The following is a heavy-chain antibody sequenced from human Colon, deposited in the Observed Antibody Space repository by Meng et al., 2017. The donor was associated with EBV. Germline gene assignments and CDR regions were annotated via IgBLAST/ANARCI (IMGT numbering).Heavy chain of an antibody. D-gene: IGHD4-23*01. CDR3: ARHTFSGNPGGIDS. V-gene: IGHV4-39*01. Sequence: QLQLRESGLGLVKPSETLSLTCTVSGGPISRTGTCGGWIRQSPGKGLEWIGSQCHADDTYYNPSLMGRVTISVDTSKNQVSLKLTSVTAADTSIYYCARHTFSGNPGGIDSWGQGILVTVSS. CDR2: QCHADDT. J-gene: IGHJ4*02. CDR1: GGPISRTGTC.